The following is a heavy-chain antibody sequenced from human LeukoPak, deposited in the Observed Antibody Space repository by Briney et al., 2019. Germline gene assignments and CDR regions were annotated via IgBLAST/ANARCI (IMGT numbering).Heavy chain of an antibody. CDR2: INHSGST. D-gene: IGHD3-3*01. CDR3: ARDTGTTIWSGYYNYYYYMDV. J-gene: IGHJ6*03. CDR1: GGSFSGYY. Sequence: PSETLSLTCADYGGSFSGYYWSWIRQPPGKGLEWIGEINHSGSTNYNPSLKSRVTISVDTSKNQFSLKLSSVTAADTAVYYCARDTGTTIWSGYYNYYYYMDVWGKGTTVTVSS. V-gene: IGHV4-34*01.